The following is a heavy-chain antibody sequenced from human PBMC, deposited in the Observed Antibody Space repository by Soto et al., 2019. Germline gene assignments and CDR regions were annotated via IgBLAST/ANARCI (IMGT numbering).Heavy chain of an antibody. CDR3: ARVLPYYDSSGYYQNWYFDL. CDR1: GGSISSGGYY. J-gene: IGHJ2*01. Sequence: PSETLSLTCTVSGGSISSGGYYWSWIRQHPGKGLEWIGYIYYSGSTYYNPSLKSRVTISVDTSKNQFSLKLSSVTAADTAVYYCARVLPYYDSSGYYQNWYFDLWGRGTLVTVS. D-gene: IGHD3-22*01. CDR2: IYYSGST. V-gene: IGHV4-31*03.